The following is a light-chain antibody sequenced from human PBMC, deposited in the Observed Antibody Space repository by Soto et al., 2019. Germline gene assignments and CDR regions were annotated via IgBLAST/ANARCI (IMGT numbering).Light chain of an antibody. CDR2: GNN. V-gene: IGLV1-40*01. Sequence: QSVLTQPPSVSGAPGQRVTISCTGSSSNIGAGYDVYWYQQLPGTAPKLLIYGNNNRPSGVPDRFSGSKSGTSGSLAITGLQAEDAADYYCQSYDSSLSGSVFGGGTKLTVL. J-gene: IGLJ3*02. CDR3: QSYDSSLSGSV. CDR1: SSNIGAGYD.